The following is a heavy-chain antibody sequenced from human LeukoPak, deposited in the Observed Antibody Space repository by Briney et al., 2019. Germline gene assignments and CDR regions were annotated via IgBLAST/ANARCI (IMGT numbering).Heavy chain of an antibody. CDR3: VRGAKCSGADCDSTKEYVYYFDY. J-gene: IGHJ4*02. CDR2: MNPISGNT. V-gene: IGHV1-8*03. Sequence: GASVKVSCKASGYTFTSYGISWVRQAPGQGLEWMGWMNPISGNTGFAQKFQGRVTITRITSISTAHMEMSSLRSDDTAVYYCVRGAKCSGADCDSTKEYVYYFDYWGQGTLVTVSS. CDR1: GYTFTSYG. D-gene: IGHD6-25*01.